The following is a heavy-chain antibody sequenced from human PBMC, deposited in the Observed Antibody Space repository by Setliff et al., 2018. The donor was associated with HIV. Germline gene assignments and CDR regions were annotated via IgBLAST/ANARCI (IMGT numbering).Heavy chain of an antibody. D-gene: IGHD1-1*01. CDR1: GGSFSGNH. V-gene: IGHV4-34*12. CDR3: RVWILRDTSDI. CDR2: VLYNGGT. J-gene: IGHJ3*02. Sequence: SETLSLTCTIYGGSFSGNHWSWIRQSPGNGLEWIGEVLYNGGTRYNPSLENRASMSVDTSKNQFSLKLLSVTAADTAVYYCRVWILRDTSDIWGQGTVVTVSS.